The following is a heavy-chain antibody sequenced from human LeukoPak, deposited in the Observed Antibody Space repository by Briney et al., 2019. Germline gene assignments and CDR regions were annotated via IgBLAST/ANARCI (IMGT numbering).Heavy chain of an antibody. J-gene: IGHJ5*02. V-gene: IGHV4-31*03. CDR3: ARGGRGSRWFDP. D-gene: IGHD5-12*01. Sequence: SQTLSLTCTVSGGSISSGGYYWSWLRQHPGKGLEWIGYIYYSGSTNYNPSLKSRVTISVDTSKNQFSLKLSSVTAADTAVYYCARGGRGSRWFDPWGQGTLVTVSS. CDR2: IYYSGST. CDR1: GGSISSGGYY.